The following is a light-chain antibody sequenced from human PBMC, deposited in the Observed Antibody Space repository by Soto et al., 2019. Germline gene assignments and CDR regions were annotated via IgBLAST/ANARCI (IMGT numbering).Light chain of an antibody. CDR3: QQYNSYSQT. V-gene: IGKV1-5*03. CDR2: KAS. Sequence: DIQMTQSPSTLSASVGDRVTITCRASQSISSWLAWYQQKPGKAPKLLIYKASSLESGVPSRFSGSGSGTEFTLTISSLQTDDFAIYYCQQYNSYSQTFGQGTKVDI. J-gene: IGKJ1*01. CDR1: QSISSW.